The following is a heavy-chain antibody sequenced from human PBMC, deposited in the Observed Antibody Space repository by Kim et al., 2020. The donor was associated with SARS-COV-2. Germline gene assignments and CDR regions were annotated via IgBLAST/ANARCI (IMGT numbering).Heavy chain of an antibody. CDR3: ARSAGPYDYYFDF. J-gene: IGHJ4*02. V-gene: IGHV5-51*01. CDR1: GYNFPNYW. CDR2: IYPGDSDT. Sequence: GESLKISCKGSGYNFPNYWIGWVRQMPGKGLEWMGIIYPGDSDTRYSPSFQGQVTISADKSTTTAYLQWSSLKASDTAMYYCARSAGPYDYYFDFGGQGTLVTVSS. D-gene: IGHD3-16*01.